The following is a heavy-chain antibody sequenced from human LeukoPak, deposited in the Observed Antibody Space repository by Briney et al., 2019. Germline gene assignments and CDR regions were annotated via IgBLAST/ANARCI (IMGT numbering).Heavy chain of an antibody. CDR2: INSDGSST. CDR1: GFTLRSYW. V-gene: IGHV3-74*01. J-gene: IGHJ4*02. CDR3: ATDLRGCSGGSCYSYSL. Sequence: PGGSLRLSCAASGFTLRSYWMHWVRQAPGKGLVWVSRINSDGSSTSYADSVKCRFTISRDNSKNTLYLQMNGLRAGDTAVYYCATDLRGCSGGSCYSYSLWGQGTLVTVSS. D-gene: IGHD2-15*01.